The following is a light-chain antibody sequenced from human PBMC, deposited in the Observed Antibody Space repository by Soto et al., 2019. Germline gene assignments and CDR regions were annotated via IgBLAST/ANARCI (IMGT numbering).Light chain of an antibody. Sequence: IQMTQFPSSLSASVGDRVTITCRAGQTVIRYLNWYQQKPGRAPNLLIYAVSNLQSGVPSRFSGSGSGTEFTLTISDLQPEDFATYFCQQSYGTLFTFGPGTKVEIK. V-gene: IGKV1-39*01. CDR3: QQSYGTLFT. CDR2: AVS. J-gene: IGKJ3*01. CDR1: QTVIRY.